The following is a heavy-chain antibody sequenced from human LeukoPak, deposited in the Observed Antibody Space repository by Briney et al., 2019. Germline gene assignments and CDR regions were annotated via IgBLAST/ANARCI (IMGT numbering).Heavy chain of an antibody. V-gene: IGHV4-59*01. Sequence: PSETLSLTCTVSGDSISSDYWSWIRQSPGKGLEWIGYIYNSGNTNYNPSLKSRVTISVDTSKNQFSLKLRSVTAADTAVYYCARSTVVRTLLGYWGQGTLVTVSS. J-gene: IGHJ4*02. D-gene: IGHD4-23*01. CDR2: IYNSGNT. CDR1: GDSISSDY. CDR3: ARSTVVRTLLGY.